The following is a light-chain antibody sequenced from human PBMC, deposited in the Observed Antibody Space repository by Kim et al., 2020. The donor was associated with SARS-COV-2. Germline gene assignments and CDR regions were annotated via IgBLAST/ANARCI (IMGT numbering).Light chain of an antibody. V-gene: IGLV2-14*01. CDR2: DVN. Sequence: QSALTQPASVSGSPGQSITISCTGTSSDVGGYNYVSWYQQHPGKAPKLMIYDVNKRPSGVSNRFSGSKSDNTASLTISGLQAEDEADYYCSSYTASSTFVFGTGTKVTVL. J-gene: IGLJ1*01. CDR3: SSYTASSTFV. CDR1: SSDVGGYNY.